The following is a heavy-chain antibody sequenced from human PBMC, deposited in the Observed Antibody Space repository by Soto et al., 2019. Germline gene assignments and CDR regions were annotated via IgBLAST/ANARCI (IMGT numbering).Heavy chain of an antibody. Sequence: EVQLVESGGGLVKPGGSLRLSCAASGFTFGGISRNGVRQPPGKGRGGASSFRISSSYIYNADSVKGRFTISRDNAKNSLYLQMNSLRAEDTAVYYCARDHGPYCSSTSCYVENWFDPWGQGTLVTVSS. V-gene: IGHV3-21*01. CDR1: GFTFGGIS. CDR2: FRISSSYI. J-gene: IGHJ5*02. D-gene: IGHD2-2*01. CDR3: ARDHGPYCSSTSCYVENWFDP.